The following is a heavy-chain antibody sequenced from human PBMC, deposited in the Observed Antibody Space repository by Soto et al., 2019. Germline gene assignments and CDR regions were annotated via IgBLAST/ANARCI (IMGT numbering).Heavy chain of an antibody. CDR1: GGSISSNDYY. D-gene: IGHD2-15*01. Sequence: PSETLSLTCTVSGGSISSNDYYWSWIRQPPGKGLEWIGYIYYSETTYYNPSLRSRLTISIDTSKNQFSLKLSSVRAADTAVYYCARQYCSGGSCHSAFDIWGQGTMVTVSS. J-gene: IGHJ3*02. CDR2: IYYSETT. CDR3: ARQYCSGGSCHSAFDI. V-gene: IGHV4-30-4*01.